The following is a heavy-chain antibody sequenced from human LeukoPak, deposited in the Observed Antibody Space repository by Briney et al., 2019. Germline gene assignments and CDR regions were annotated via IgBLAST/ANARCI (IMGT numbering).Heavy chain of an antibody. CDR2: ISAYNGNT. V-gene: IGHV1-18*01. CDR3: ARGSGGYSYFDY. CDR1: GYTFTNYG. Sequence: ASVKVSCKASGYTFTNYGISWVRQAPGQGLEWMGWISAYNGNTNYAQKLQGRVTMTADTSTSTAYMELRSLRSDDTAVYYCARGSGGYSYFDYWGQGALVTVSS. D-gene: IGHD3-10*01. J-gene: IGHJ4*02.